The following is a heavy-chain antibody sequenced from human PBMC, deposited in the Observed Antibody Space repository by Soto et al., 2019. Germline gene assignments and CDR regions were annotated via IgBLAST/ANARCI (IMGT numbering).Heavy chain of an antibody. D-gene: IGHD3-22*01. CDR1: GFTFSSYW. V-gene: IGHV3-7*04. J-gene: IGHJ6*02. CDR2: IKQDGSEK. Sequence: PGGSLRLSCAASGFTFSSYWMSWVRQAPGKGLERVANIKQDGSEKYYVENEKGRFTISRDYANNSLYLQMNSLRAEDTAVYFCVRFYYDSSGYLPSPYYYYYGMDVWGQGT. CDR3: VRFYYDSSGYLPSPYYYYYGMDV.